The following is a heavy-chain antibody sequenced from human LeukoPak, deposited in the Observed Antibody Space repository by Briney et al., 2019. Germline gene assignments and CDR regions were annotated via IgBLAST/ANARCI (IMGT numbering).Heavy chain of an antibody. Sequence: SETLSLTCTVSGFSISSYYWSWLRQPAGKGLEWIGRIYTSGSTNYNPSLKSRVTMSVDTSKNQFSLKLSSVTAAETAVYYCAREVDYYDSSGYYSDAFDIWGQGTMVTVSS. CDR2: IYTSGST. J-gene: IGHJ3*02. CDR1: GFSISSYY. V-gene: IGHV4-4*07. D-gene: IGHD3-22*01. CDR3: AREVDYYDSSGYYSDAFDI.